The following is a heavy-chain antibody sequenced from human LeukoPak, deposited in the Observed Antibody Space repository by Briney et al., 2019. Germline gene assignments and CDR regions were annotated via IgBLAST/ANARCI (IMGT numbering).Heavy chain of an antibody. CDR3: ARDNLAGSSWYWWFDP. Sequence: SETLSLTCSVSGGSISSYYWSWIRQPPEKGLEWIGYIHYSGSTSYNPSLKSRVTMSVDTSKNQFSLKLSSVTAADTAVYYCARDNLAGSSWYWWFDPWGQGTLVTVSS. J-gene: IGHJ5*02. V-gene: IGHV4-59*12. D-gene: IGHD6-13*01. CDR1: GGSISSYY. CDR2: IHYSGST.